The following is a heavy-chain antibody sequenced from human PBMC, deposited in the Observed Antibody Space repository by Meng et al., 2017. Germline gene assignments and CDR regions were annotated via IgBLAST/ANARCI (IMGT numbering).Heavy chain of an antibody. CDR1: GGSISSYY. Sequence: GSLRLSCTVSGGSISSYYWSWSRQPPGKGLEWIGYIYYSGSTNYNHSLKSRVTISVDTSKNQFSLKLSSVTAADTAVYYCARARIAVAGTSPLDYWGQGTLVTVSS. J-gene: IGHJ4*02. V-gene: IGHV4-59*01. D-gene: IGHD6-13*01. CDR2: IYYSGST. CDR3: ARARIAVAGTSPLDY.